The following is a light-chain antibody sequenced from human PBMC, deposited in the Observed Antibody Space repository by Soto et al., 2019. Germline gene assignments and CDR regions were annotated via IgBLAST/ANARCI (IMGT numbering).Light chain of an antibody. CDR3: QHYESSPPSYT. CDR2: GAS. V-gene: IGKV3-20*01. Sequence: EIALTQSPGTLSLSPGERATLSCRASQSLTSIYLAWYQQKPGQAPTLLIYGASSRDTDIPDRFRGSGSGADFTLTISILQPEDFEVYYCQHYESSPPSYTFGQGTKLEIK. J-gene: IGKJ2*01. CDR1: QSLTSIY.